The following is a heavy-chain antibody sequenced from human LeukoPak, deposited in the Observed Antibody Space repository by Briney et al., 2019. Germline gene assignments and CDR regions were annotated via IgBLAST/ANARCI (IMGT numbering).Heavy chain of an antibody. Sequence: PSETLSLTCTVSGGSISTYYWSWIRQPPGMGLEWIGYSYDSGSTYCNPSPKTRVTISVDTSKNQFSLKLSSVTAADTAVYYCARVGSGSFDYWGQGTLVTVSS. CDR3: ARVGSGSFDY. CDR2: SYDSGST. V-gene: IGHV4-59*01. J-gene: IGHJ4*02. CDR1: GGSISTYY. D-gene: IGHD6-19*01.